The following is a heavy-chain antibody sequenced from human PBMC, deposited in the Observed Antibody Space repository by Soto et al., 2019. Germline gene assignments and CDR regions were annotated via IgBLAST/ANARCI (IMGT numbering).Heavy chain of an antibody. CDR3: ARAGSGIAAAGRYAFDI. CDR1: GYTFTGYY. Sequence: ASVKVSCKASGYTFTGYYMHWVRQAPRQGLEWMGWINPNSGGTNYAQKFQGWVTMTRDTSISTAYMELSRLRSDDTAVYYCARAGSGIAAAGRYAFDIWGQGTMVTVSS. CDR2: INPNSGGT. D-gene: IGHD6-13*01. V-gene: IGHV1-2*04. J-gene: IGHJ3*02.